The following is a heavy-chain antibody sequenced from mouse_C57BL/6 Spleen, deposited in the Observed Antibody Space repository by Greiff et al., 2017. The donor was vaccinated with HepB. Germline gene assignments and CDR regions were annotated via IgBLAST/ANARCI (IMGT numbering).Heavy chain of an antibody. J-gene: IGHJ2*01. D-gene: IGHD6-1*01. Sequence: VKLVESGAELVRPGASVTLSCKASGYTFTDYEMHWVKQTPVHGLEWIGAIDPETGGTAYNQKFKGKAILTADKSSSTAYMELRSLPSEDSAVYYCTRVLWDYWGQGTTLTVSS. CDR2: IDPETGGT. CDR1: GYTFTDYE. V-gene: IGHV1-15*01. CDR3: TRVLWDY.